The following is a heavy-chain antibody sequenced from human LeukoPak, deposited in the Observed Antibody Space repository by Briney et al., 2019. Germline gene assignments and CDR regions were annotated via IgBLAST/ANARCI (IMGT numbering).Heavy chain of an antibody. CDR3: AQRLAQTKTFDY. CDR2: ISGSGTTA. V-gene: IGHV3-23*01. Sequence: GGSLRLSCAASGFTFSSYSMSWVRHAPGRGLEWVSTISGSGTTAYYAGSVKGRFTISRDNSKNTLYLQMNSLRAEDTAVYYCAQRLAQTKTFDYWGHGTLVTVSS. J-gene: IGHJ4*01. CDR1: GFTFSSYS.